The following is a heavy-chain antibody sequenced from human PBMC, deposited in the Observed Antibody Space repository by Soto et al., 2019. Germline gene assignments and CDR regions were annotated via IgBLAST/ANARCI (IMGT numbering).Heavy chain of an antibody. D-gene: IGHD6-13*01. CDR3: AKDSGQYSSNWRWPDWFDP. CDR1: GFTFSSYG. CDR2: ISYDGSNK. V-gene: IGHV3-30*18. J-gene: IGHJ5*02. Sequence: QVQLVESGGGVVQPGRSLRLSCAASGFTFSSYGMHWVRQAPGKGLEWVAVISYDGSNKYYADSVKGRFTISRDNSKNTLYLQMNSLRAEDTAVYYCAKDSGQYSSNWRWPDWFDPWGQGTLLTVSS.